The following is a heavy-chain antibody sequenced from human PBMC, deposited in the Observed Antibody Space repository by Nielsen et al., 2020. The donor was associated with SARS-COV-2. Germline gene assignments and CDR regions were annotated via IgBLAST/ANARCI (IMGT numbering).Heavy chain of an antibody. J-gene: IGHJ4*02. CDR3: ARVRYSSSWVSGY. CDR1: GFTFSSYS. CDR2: ISSSSSTI. Sequence: GGSLRLSCAASGFTFSSYSMNWVRQAPGKGLEWVSYISSSSSTIYYADSVKGRFTISRDNAKDSLYLQMNSLRAEDTAVYYCARVRYSSSWVSGYWGQGTLVTVSS. D-gene: IGHD6-13*01. V-gene: IGHV3-48*01.